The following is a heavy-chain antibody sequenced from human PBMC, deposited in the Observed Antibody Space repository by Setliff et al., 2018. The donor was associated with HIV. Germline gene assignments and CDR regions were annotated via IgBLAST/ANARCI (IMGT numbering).Heavy chain of an antibody. J-gene: IGHJ4*02. CDR1: GFTFSSNP. V-gene: IGHV3-33*08. CDR3: ARGHSGSYFPYLDY. D-gene: IGHD1-26*01. Sequence: PGGSLRLSCAASGFTFSSNPMHWVRQAPGKGLEWVAVIWYGGSNKYYAGSVKGRFTISRDNSKNTLYLQMNSLRAEDTAVYYCARGHSGSYFPYLDYWGQGTLVTVSS. CDR2: IWYGGSNK.